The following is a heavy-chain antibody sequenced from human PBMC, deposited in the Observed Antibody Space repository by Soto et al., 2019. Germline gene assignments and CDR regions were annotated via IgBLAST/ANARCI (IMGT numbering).Heavy chain of an antibody. CDR2: IYSGGST. V-gene: IGHV3-66*01. CDR1: GFTVSSNY. D-gene: IGHD3-10*01. CDR3: ARERPEFDNYYMDV. Sequence: GGSLRLSCAASGFTVSSNYMSWVRQAPGKGLEWVSVIYSGGSTYYADSVKGRFTISRDNSKNTLYLQMNSLRAEDTAVYYCARERPEFDNYYMDVWGKGTTVTVSS. J-gene: IGHJ6*03.